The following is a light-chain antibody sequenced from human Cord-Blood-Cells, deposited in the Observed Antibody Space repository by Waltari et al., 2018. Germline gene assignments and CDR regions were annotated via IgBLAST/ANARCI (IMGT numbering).Light chain of an antibody. J-gene: IGLJ2*01. CDR3: SSYAGSNNLV. Sequence: QSALTQPPSASGSPGQSVTLSRPGTSSDVGGSNYVPWYQQHPGKAPNLMIYEVSKRPSGVPDRFSGSKSGNTASLTVSGLQAEDEADYYCSSYAGSNNLVFGGGTKLTVL. CDR2: EVS. CDR1: SSDVGGSNY. V-gene: IGLV2-8*01.